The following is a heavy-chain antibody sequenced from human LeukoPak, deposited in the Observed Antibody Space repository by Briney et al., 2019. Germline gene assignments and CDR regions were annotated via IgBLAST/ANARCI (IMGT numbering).Heavy chain of an antibody. Sequence: RGSLRLSCKVSGFTFSTSPMGWVRQAPGKELEWVSSIHAGGSDPFCADSVQGRCTISRDNSKNTLFLQLNSLRAEYTGTYFCAKGGHHYNPFYNRGQGTLVTVSS. CDR3: AKGGHHYNPFYN. D-gene: IGHD3-22*01. CDR2: IHAGGSDP. J-gene: IGHJ4*02. V-gene: IGHV3-23*01. CDR1: GFTFSTSP.